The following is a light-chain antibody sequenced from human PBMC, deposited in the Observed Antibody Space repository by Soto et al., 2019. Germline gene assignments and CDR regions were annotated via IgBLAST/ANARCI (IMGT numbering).Light chain of an antibody. CDR1: QSVNNNY. V-gene: IGKV3-20*01. CDR3: QQYGRSLT. Sequence: EIVLTQSPGTLSLSPGERATLSCRASQSVNNNYLAWYQQKRGQAPRLLVYGASTRATGIPDRFSGSGSGTAFTLTIRRLEPEDFAVYYWQQYGRSLTFGGGTKVEIK. CDR2: GAS. J-gene: IGKJ4*01.